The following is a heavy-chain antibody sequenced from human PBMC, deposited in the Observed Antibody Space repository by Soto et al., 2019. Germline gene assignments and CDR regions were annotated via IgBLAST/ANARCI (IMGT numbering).Heavy chain of an antibody. CDR1: GYSISSGYY. V-gene: IGHV4-38-2*02. D-gene: IGHD3-9*01. Sequence: PSETLSLTCAVSGYSISSGYYWVWIRQPPGKGLEWIVSIYHSGSTYYKPSLKSRVTISVDTSNHQFSLKLSSVTAADTAVYYCARDFPRYFDWSQTWFDPWGQGTLVTVS. CDR2: IYHSGST. CDR3: ARDFPRYFDWSQTWFDP. J-gene: IGHJ5*02.